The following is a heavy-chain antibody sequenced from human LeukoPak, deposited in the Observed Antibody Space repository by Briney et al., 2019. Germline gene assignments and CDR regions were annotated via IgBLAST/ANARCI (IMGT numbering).Heavy chain of an antibody. J-gene: IGHJ4*02. V-gene: IGHV3-48*01. CDR3: ARGTLWFGELRGFDY. Sequence: GGSLRLSCAASGFTFSSYSMNWVRQAPGKGLEWVSYISGSSSTIYYADSVKGRFTISRDNAKNSLYLQMNSLRAEDTAVYYCARGTLWFGELRGFDYWGQGTLVTVSS. CDR2: ISGSSSTI. CDR1: GFTFSSYS. D-gene: IGHD3-10*01.